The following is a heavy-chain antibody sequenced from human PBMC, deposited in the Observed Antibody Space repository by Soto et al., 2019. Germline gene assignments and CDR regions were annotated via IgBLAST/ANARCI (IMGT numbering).Heavy chain of an antibody. D-gene: IGHD3-9*01. J-gene: IGHJ4*02. CDR1: GFTFSSYA. CDR3: AKEGSDLYYDILTCYYYYFDY. Sequence: VQLLESGGGLVQPGGSLRLSCAASGFTFSSYAMSWVRQAPGKGLVWVSAVSGSGGSTYYADSVKGRFTISRDNSKNTLYLQMNRLRAEDTAVYYCAKEGSDLYYDILTCYYYYFDYWGQGTLVTVSS. CDR2: VSGSGGST. V-gene: IGHV3-23*01.